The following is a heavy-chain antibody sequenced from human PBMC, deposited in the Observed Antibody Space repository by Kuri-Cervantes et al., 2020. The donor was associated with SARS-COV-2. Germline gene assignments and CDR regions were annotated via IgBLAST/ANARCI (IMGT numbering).Heavy chain of an antibody. CDR2: ISGSGGST. J-gene: IGHJ6*03. CDR1: EFTFSSYA. V-gene: IGHV3-23*01. CDR3: ARVNYDILTGAYYYYYMDV. D-gene: IGHD3-9*01. Sequence: GESLKISCAASEFTFSSYAMSWVRQAPGKGLEWVSAISGSGGSTYYADSVKGRFTISRDNAKNSLYLQMNSLRAEDTAVYYCARVNYDILTGAYYYYYMDVWGKGTTVTVSS.